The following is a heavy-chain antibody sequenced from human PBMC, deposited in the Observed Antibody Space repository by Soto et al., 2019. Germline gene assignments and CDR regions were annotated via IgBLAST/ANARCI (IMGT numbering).Heavy chain of an antibody. CDR2: ITPIFDTT. D-gene: IGHD4-17*01. Sequence: SVNVSCKASGGGFSTYAITWVRQAPGQGLEWMGGITPIFDTTNYAQKFQGRVTITADESTTTVHMELTSLTSEDTAVYYCASGGTTVTRRFDYWGQGTLVTVSS. J-gene: IGHJ4*02. V-gene: IGHV1-69*13. CDR1: GGGFSTYA. CDR3: ASGGTTVTRRFDY.